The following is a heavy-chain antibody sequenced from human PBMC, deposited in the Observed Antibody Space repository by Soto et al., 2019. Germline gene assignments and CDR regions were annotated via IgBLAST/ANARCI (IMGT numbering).Heavy chain of an antibody. CDR2: ISAYNGNT. CDR3: AREDSGYDLYYYYYGMDV. Sequence: ASVKVSCKASGYTFTSYGISWVRQAPGQGLEWMGWISAYNGNTNYAQKLQGRVTMTTDTSTGTAYMELRSLRSDDTAVYYCAREDSGYDLYYYYYGMDVWGQGTTVTVSS. J-gene: IGHJ6*02. V-gene: IGHV1-18*01. CDR1: GYTFTSYG. D-gene: IGHD5-12*01.